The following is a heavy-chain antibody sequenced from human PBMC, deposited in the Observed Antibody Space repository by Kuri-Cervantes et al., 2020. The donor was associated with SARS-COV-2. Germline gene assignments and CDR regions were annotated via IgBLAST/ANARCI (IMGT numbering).Heavy chain of an antibody. J-gene: IGHJ4*02. Sequence: GESLKISCAASGFTFSSYSMNWVRQAPGKGLEWVSTISGRGDNTYFAASVKGRFTISRDNFMNMMFLQMSSLRADDTAVYYCAKGTTTYTSPFDYWGRGTLVPSPQ. CDR3: AKGTTTYTSPFDY. V-gene: IGHV3-23*01. CDR1: GFTFSSYS. D-gene: IGHD2-2*01. CDR2: ISGRGDNT.